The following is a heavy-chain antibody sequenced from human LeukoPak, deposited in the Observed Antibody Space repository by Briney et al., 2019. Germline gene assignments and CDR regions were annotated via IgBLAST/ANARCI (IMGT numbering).Heavy chain of an antibody. J-gene: IGHJ6*02. D-gene: IGHD2-8*01. CDR2: ISAYNGNT. V-gene: IGHV1-18*01. CDR1: GYTFTSYG. CDR3: ARDIGPLFQWQTAFYYYYGMDV. Sequence: ASVKVSCKASGYTFTSYGISWVRQAPGQGLEWMGWISAYNGNTNYAQKLQGRVTMTTDTSTSTAYMELRSLRSDDTAVYYCARDIGPLFQWQTAFYYYYGMDVWGQGTTVTVSS.